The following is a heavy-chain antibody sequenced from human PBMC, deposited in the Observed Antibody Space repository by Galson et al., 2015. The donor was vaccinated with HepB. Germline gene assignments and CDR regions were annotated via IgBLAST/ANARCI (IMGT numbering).Heavy chain of an antibody. CDR3: ARTDFWSMPKYYYYGMDV. D-gene: IGHD3-3*01. CDR2: ISSSSSTI. Sequence: SLRLSCAASGFTFSSYSMNWVRQAPGKGLGWVSYISSSSSTIYYADSVKGRFTISRDNAKNSLYLQMNSLRAEDTAVYYCARTDFWSMPKYYYYGMDVWGQGTTVTVSS. J-gene: IGHJ6*02. CDR1: GFTFSSYS. V-gene: IGHV3-48*01.